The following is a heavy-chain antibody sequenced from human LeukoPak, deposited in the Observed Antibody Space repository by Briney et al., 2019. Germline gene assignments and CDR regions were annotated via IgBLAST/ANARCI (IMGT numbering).Heavy chain of an antibody. V-gene: IGHV4-39*07. CDR2: FYYSGSI. J-gene: IGHJ5*02. CDR3: AREVSLNWFDP. CDR1: GGSISSSSVY. Sequence: SETLSLTCTVSGGSISSSSVYWGWIRQPPGKGLEWIGSFYYSGSIYYNPSLKSRVTISVDRSKNQFSLKLSSVTAADTAVYYCAREVSLNWFDPWGQGTLVTVSS.